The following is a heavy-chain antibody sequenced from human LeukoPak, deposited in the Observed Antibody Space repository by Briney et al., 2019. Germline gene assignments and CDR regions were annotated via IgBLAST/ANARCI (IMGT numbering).Heavy chain of an antibody. V-gene: IGHV5-51*01. J-gene: IGHJ4*02. D-gene: IGHD3-10*01. CDR2: IYPADSDT. CDR1: GYIFTHYW. Sequence: GESLKISCQVYGYIFTHYWIGWVRQMPGKGLESMGIIYPADSDTTYSPSFQGQVTISADKSISTVYLQWSSLKASDTAMYYCARQSRDGSKTRGYYFDYWGQGTLVTVSS. CDR3: ARQSRDGSKTRGYYFDY.